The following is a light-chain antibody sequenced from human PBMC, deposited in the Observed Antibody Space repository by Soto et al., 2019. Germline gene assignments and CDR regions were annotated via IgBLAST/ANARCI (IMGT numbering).Light chain of an antibody. Sequence: EVVMTQSPATLSVSPGERVTLSCRAGQSVSNNVAWYQRKPGQAPRLLIYGASTRATGIPVRFRGSGSGTEFTLTISSLQSEDFAVYYCQQYNKWPPLTFGGGTKVEI. CDR2: GAS. CDR1: QSVSNN. V-gene: IGKV3-15*01. J-gene: IGKJ4*01. CDR3: QQYNKWPPLT.